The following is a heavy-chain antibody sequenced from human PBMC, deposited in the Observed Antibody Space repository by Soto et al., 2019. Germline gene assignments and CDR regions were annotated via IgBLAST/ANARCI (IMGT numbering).Heavy chain of an antibody. CDR3: ARSRASITIFGVVIRTLDDLHM. CDR2: IYPGDSDT. J-gene: IGHJ4*01. CDR1: GYSFTSYW. V-gene: IGHV5-51*01. Sequence: PGESLKISCKGSGYSFTSYWIGWVRQMPGKGLEWMGIIYPGDSDTRYSPSFQGQVTISADKSISTAYLQWSSLKASDTAMYYCARSRASITIFGVVIRTLDDLHMWGQGAMVALSS. D-gene: IGHD3-3*01.